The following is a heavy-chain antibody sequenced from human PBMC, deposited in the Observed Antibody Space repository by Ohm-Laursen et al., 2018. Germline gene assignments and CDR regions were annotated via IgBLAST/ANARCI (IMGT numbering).Heavy chain of an antibody. D-gene: IGHD3-3*01. V-gene: IGHV4-59*01. CDR3: ARDRHLDDAFDI. CDR1: GGSMRSYY. CDR2: IYHSGST. J-gene: IGHJ3*02. Sequence: GTLSLTCPVSGGSMRSYYWSWIRQPPGKGLEWIGYIYHSGSTTYNPSLKSPVTISIDTSKRQFSLKLSSVAAADTAVYYCARDRHLDDAFDIWGQGTTVTVSS.